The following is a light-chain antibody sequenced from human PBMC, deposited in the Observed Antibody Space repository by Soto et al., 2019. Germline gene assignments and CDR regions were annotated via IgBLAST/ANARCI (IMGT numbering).Light chain of an antibody. CDR3: LQHNSFPRA. V-gene: IGKV1-17*01. CDR2: GAS. CDR1: QGIRID. Sequence: NQKTQSPSSLSASVGDRATIPCRASQGIRIDLGWFQQRPGKAPKRLIYGASSLQSGVPPWFSGSGYGTEFTLTISSRQPEDFATYYCLQHNSFPRAVGQGTKVDIK. J-gene: IGKJ1*01.